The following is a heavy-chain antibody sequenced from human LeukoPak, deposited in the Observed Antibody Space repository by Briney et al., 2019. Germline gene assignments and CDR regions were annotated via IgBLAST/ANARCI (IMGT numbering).Heavy chain of an antibody. CDR2: ISSSGSTI. Sequence: GGSLRLSCAASGFTFSNAWMSWIRQAPGKGLEWVSYISSSGSTIYYADSVKGRFTISRDNAKNSLYLQMNSLRAEDTAVYYCARDQLEQPGGDAFDIWGQGTMVTVSS. V-gene: IGHV3-11*04. D-gene: IGHD1/OR15-1a*01. CDR1: GFTFSNAW. CDR3: ARDQLEQPGGDAFDI. J-gene: IGHJ3*02.